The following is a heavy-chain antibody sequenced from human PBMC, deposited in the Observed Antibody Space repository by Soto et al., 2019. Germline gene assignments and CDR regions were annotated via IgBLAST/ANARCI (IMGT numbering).Heavy chain of an antibody. CDR2: ISYDRSNK. Sequence: GGSLRLSCAASGFTFSSYGMHWVRQAPGKGLEWVAVISYDRSNKYYADSVKGRFTISRDNSKNTLFLQMNSLRAEETAVYYCAKDGTIEVAAPLYYYYGMDVWGQGTRVTVSS. CDR3: AKDGTIEVAAPLYYYYGMDV. J-gene: IGHJ6*02. CDR1: GFTFSSYG. D-gene: IGHD2-15*01. V-gene: IGHV3-30*18.